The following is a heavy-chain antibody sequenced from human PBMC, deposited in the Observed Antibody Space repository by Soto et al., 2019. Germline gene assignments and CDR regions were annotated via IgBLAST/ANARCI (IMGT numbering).Heavy chain of an antibody. CDR1: GFTFSSYA. CDR3: ARGVDTAMVFQYYYYGMDV. Sequence: LGGSLRLSCAASGFTFSSYAMHWVRQAPGKGLEWVAVISYDGSNKYYADSVKGRFTISRDNSKNTLYLQMNSLRAEDTAVYYCARGVDTAMVFQYYYYGMDVWGQGTTVTVSS. V-gene: IGHV3-30-3*01. J-gene: IGHJ6*02. D-gene: IGHD5-18*01. CDR2: ISYDGSNK.